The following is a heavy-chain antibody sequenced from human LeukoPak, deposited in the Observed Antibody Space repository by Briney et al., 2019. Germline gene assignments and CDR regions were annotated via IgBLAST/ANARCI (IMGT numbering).Heavy chain of an antibody. CDR2: IYSGGST. CDR1: GFTVSSNY. CDR3: ARGATGARITMVRGVIFDY. Sequence: GGSLRLSCAASGFTVSSNYMSWVRQAPGKGLEWVSVIYSGGSTYYADSVKGRFTISRHNSKNTLYLQMNSLRAKDTAVYCCARGATGARITMVRGVIFDYWGQGTLVTVSS. J-gene: IGHJ4*02. V-gene: IGHV3-53*04. D-gene: IGHD3-10*01.